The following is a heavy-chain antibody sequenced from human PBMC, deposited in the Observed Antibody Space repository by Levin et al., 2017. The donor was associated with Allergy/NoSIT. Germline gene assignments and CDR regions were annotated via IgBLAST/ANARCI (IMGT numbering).Heavy chain of an antibody. CDR3: ASWAMYHYDRSAFDYFYYAMDV. CDR1: GILFSSYD. D-gene: IGHD3-22*01. V-gene: IGHV3-21*01. J-gene: IGHJ6*02. CDR2: ISAGGNYI. Sequence: GESLKISCAASGILFSSYDMNWVRQAPGKGLEWVSSISAGGNYIYYADSVKGRFTISRDNAKNSLFLQMNSLRTEDTAVYYCASWAMYHYDRSAFDYFYYAMDVWGQGTTVTVSS.